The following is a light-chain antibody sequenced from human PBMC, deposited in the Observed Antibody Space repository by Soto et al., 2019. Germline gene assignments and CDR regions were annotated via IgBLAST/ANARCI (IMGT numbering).Light chain of an antibody. CDR3: TSYTSSTTWV. J-gene: IGLJ3*02. Sequence: QSVLTQPASVSGSPGQSITISCTGTSSDVGRYNYVSWYQQHPDKAPKLMIYEVSNRPSGVSNRFSASKSGNTASLTISGLQAEDEADYYCTSYTSSTTWVFGGGTKLTVL. CDR1: SSDVGRYNY. CDR2: EVS. V-gene: IGLV2-14*01.